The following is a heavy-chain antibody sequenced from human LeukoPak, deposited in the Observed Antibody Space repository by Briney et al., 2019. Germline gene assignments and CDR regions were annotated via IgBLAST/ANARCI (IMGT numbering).Heavy chain of an antibody. CDR2: ISGSGGST. J-gene: IGHJ4*02. Sequence: GGSLRLSCAASGFTFSSYGMSWVRQAPGKGLEWVSAISGSGGSTYYADSVKGRFTISRDSSKNTLYLQMNRLRAVDAAVYYCAKAMGATLFDYWGQGTLVTVSS. D-gene: IGHD1-26*01. CDR3: AKAMGATLFDY. V-gene: IGHV3-23*01. CDR1: GFTFSSYG.